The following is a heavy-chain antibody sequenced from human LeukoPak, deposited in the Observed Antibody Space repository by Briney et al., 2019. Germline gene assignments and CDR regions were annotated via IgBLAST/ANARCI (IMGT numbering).Heavy chain of an antibody. CDR1: GFTFSSYW. V-gene: IGHV3-74*01. D-gene: IGHD3-10*01. CDR2: INSDGSST. Sequence: GGSLRLSCAASGFTFSSYWMSWVRQAPGKGLVWVSRINSDGSSTSYADSVKGRFTISRDNAKNTLYLQMNSLRAEDTAVYYCASLLARGLNWFDPWGQGTLVTVSS. J-gene: IGHJ5*02. CDR3: ASLLARGLNWFDP.